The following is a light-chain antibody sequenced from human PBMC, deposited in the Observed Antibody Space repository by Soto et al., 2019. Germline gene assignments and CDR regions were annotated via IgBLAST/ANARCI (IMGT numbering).Light chain of an antibody. J-gene: IGKJ2*01. CDR2: GAS. CDR1: ESLSTY. Sequence: EIVMTQSPAALSGSPGERVTLSCRASESLSTYLAWYQHKPGQAPRLLIYGASTKATGIPARFSGSGSATDFTLTISSLQSEDFAVYYCQSYNDWPFSFGQGTKVEIK. V-gene: IGKV3-15*01. CDR3: QSYNDWPFS.